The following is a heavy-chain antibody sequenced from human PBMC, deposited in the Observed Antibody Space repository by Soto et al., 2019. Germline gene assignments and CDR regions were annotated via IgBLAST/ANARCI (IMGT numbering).Heavy chain of an antibody. Sequence: GGSLRLSCAASGFTFSSYAMSWVRQAPGKGLKWVSAISGSGGSTYYADSVKGRFTISRDNSKNTLYLQMNSLRAEDTSVYYFAKAGGDNYGYQETDYWGQGTLVTVSS. CDR1: GFTFSSYA. D-gene: IGHD5-18*01. CDR3: AKAGGDNYGYQETDY. CDR2: ISGSGGST. V-gene: IGHV3-23*01. J-gene: IGHJ4*02.